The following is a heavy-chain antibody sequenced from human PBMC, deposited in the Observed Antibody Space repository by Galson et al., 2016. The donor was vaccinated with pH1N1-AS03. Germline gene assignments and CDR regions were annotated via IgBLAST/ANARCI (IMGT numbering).Heavy chain of an antibody. D-gene: IGHD1-26*01. CDR2: TYYRSKWYKWYN. Sequence: CAISGDSVSSNTAAWNWIRQSPSRGLEWLGRTYYRSKWYKWYNDYAVSVESRITINPDTSKNQFSLQLNSVTPEDTAVYYCARDDLGAGPAFGYWGQGTLVTVSS. V-gene: IGHV6-1*01. CDR3: ARDDLGAGPAFGY. J-gene: IGHJ4*02. CDR1: GDSVSSNTAA.